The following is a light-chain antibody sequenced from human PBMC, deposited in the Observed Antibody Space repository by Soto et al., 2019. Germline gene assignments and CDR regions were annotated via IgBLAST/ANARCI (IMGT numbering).Light chain of an antibody. V-gene: IGLV3-1*01. Sequence: SYELTQPPSVPVSPGQTATITCSGDKLEKKFVCWYQQRPGQSPVLVIYQDDKRPPGIPERFSGSNSGNTATLTIGGTQAVDEAAYYCQAWDTTTYVFGPGTKVTVL. CDR3: QAWDTTTYV. J-gene: IGLJ1*01. CDR2: QDD. CDR1: KLEKKF.